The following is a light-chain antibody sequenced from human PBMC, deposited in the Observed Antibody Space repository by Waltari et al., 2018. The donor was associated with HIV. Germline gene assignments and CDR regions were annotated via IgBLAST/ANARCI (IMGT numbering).Light chain of an antibody. CDR3: SSHAGSKVV. CDR2: DVI. Sequence: QSALTQPPSASGSPGQSVTLPCTGPSSDVGGYTSVSWHQQHPGKAPKLMIYDVIKRPSGVPDRFSGSKSGNTASLTVSGLQPEDEADYYCSSHAGSKVVFGGGTRLTVL. V-gene: IGLV2-8*01. J-gene: IGLJ2*01. CDR1: SSDVGGYTS.